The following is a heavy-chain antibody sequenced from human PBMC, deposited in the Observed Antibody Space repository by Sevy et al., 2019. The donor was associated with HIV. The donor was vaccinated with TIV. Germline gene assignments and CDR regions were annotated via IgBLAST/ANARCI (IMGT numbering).Heavy chain of an antibody. CDR2: IGAYNGNT. V-gene: IGHV1-18*01. Sequence: ASVKVSCKASGYTFTTYGISWVRQAPGQGLEWMGWIGAYNGNTNYAQKFQGRVTMTTDTSTSTAYMELRSLRSVDAGACFSARGGGVWCMYFDNWGEGKLGTVSS. CDR1: GYTFTTYG. CDR3: ARGGGVWCMYFDN. J-gene: IGHJ4*02. D-gene: IGHD2-8*02.